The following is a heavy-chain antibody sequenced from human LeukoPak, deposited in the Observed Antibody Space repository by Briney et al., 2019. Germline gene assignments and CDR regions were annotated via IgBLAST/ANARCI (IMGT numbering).Heavy chain of an antibody. D-gene: IGHD5/OR15-5a*01. CDR3: ARSPEKIRRALSKYNWFDP. Sequence: ASVKVSCKASGYTFTSYDINWVRQATGQGLEWMGWMNPNSGNTGYAQKFQGRVTMTRNTSISTAYMELSSLRSEDTAVYYCARSPEKIRRALSKYNWFDPWGQGTLVTVSS. J-gene: IGHJ5*02. V-gene: IGHV1-8*01. CDR1: GYTFTSYD. CDR2: MNPNSGNT.